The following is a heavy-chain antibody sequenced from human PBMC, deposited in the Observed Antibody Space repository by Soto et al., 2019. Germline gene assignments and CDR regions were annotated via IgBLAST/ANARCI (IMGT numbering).Heavy chain of an antibody. CDR3: ASGVFGLVSPVIGGY. CDR2: ISRTSNYV. D-gene: IGHD3-3*01. J-gene: IGHJ4*02. CDR1: GFTVSSYS. Sequence: GGALRLSCAASGFTVSSYSMNWVRHAPGKGLEWVSSISRTSNYVYYTDSVKGRFTISRDNAKNSIYLQMNSLRAEDTATYYCASGVFGLVSPVIGGYWGQGTLVTVSS. V-gene: IGHV3-21*01.